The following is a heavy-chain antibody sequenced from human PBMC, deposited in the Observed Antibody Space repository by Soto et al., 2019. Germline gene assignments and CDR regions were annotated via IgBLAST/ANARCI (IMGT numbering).Heavy chain of an antibody. J-gene: IGHJ4*02. CDR2: ISPIFVTS. CDR1: GGSFSSSG. V-gene: IGHV1-69*01. D-gene: IGHD3-22*01. Sequence: QVQMVKSGAEVKKPGSSGKVSCKASGGSFSSSGISWVRQAPGQGLEWVGGISPIFVTSHYAQKFQGRVTITADESTNTAYMELSSLTSEDTAVYYCARSLDYHDYTGYSTVGVYFDYWGLGTLVTVSS. CDR3: ARSLDYHDYTGYSTVGVYFDY.